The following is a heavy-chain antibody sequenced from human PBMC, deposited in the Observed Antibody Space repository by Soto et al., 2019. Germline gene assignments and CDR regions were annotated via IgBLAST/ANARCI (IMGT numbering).Heavy chain of an antibody. Sequence: GGSLRLSCAASGFTFSSYGMHWVRQAPGKGLEWVAVISYDGSNKYYADSVKGRFTISRDNSKNTLYLQMNSLRAEDTAVYYCAKDRIVGADYWGQGTLVTVSS. CDR1: GFTFSSYG. CDR2: ISYDGSNK. CDR3: AKDRIVGADY. D-gene: IGHD1-26*01. J-gene: IGHJ4*02. V-gene: IGHV3-30*18.